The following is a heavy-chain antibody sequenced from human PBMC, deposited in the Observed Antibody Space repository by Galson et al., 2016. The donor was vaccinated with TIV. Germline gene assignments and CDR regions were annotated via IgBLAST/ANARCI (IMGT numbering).Heavy chain of an antibody. CDR1: GFMFSSYW. D-gene: IGHD2-21*02. Sequence: SLRLSCAGSGFMFSSYWMIWVRQAPGKGLEWVANIKQDDSEIYYAESVKGRFTISRDNAKNSVYLQMNSLTVEDTAVYYCVRAWAKSDSYWGQGTLVTVSS. CDR3: VRAWAKSDSY. J-gene: IGHJ4*02. V-gene: IGHV3-7*03. CDR2: IKQDDSEI.